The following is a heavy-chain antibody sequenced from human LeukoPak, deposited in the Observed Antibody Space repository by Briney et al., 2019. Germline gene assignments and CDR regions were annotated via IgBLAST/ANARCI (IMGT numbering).Heavy chain of an antibody. V-gene: IGHV1-69*13. D-gene: IGHD3-9*01. CDR1: GGTFSSYA. Sequence: SVKVSCKASGGTFSSYAISWVRQAPGQGLEWMGGIIPIFGTANYAQTFQGRVTITADESTSTAYMELSSLRSEDTAVYYCAREKKVNTHYDILTGSHDAFDIWGQGTMVTVSS. J-gene: IGHJ3*02. CDR2: IIPIFGTA. CDR3: AREKKVNTHYDILTGSHDAFDI.